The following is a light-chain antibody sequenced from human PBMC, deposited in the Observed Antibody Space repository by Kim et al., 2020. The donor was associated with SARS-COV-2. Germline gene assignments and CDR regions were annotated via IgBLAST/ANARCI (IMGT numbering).Light chain of an antibody. CDR3: SSYTSSSTRV. Sequence: QSITISCTRSSSDIRGYTYVSWYQHHPGKAPKLMIYDVGNRPSEVSNRFSGSKSGNTAYQTICGLQAEDEADYYCSSYTSSSTRVFGGGTQLTVL. CDR1: SSDIRGYTY. CDR2: DVG. V-gene: IGLV2-14*03. J-gene: IGLJ2*01.